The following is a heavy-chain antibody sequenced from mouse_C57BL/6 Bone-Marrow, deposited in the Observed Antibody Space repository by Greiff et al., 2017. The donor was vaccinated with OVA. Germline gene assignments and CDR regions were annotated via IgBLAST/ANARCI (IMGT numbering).Heavy chain of an antibody. V-gene: IGHV1-78*01. CDR3: ANLLWLRHYAMDY. D-gene: IGHD2-9*01. CDR2: IYPRDGST. CDR1: GYTFTDHT. Sequence: VQLQQSDAELVKPGASVKISCKVSGYTFTDHTIHWMKQRPEQGLEWIGYIYPRDGSTKYNEKFKGKATLTADKSSSTAYMQLNSLTSEDSAVYFCANLLWLRHYAMDYWGQGTSVTVSS. J-gene: IGHJ4*01.